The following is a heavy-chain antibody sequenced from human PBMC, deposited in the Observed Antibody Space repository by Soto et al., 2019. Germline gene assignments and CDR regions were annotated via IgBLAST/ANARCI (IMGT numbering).Heavy chain of an antibody. CDR1: GGSISSSSYY. CDR2: IYYSGST. D-gene: IGHD6-13*01. CDR3: ARHVRGWQLMLDN. Sequence: SETLSLTCTVSGGSISSSSYYWGWIRHPPGKGLEWIGSIYYSGSTYYNPSLKSRVTISVDTSKNQFSLKLSSVTATDTAVYYCARHVRGWQLMLDNWGQGSLVAVSS. V-gene: IGHV4-39*01. J-gene: IGHJ4*02.